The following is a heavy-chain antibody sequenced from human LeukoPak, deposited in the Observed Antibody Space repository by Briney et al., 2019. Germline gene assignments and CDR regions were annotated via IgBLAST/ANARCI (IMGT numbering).Heavy chain of an antibody. V-gene: IGHV1-18*01. J-gene: IGHJ4*02. CDR1: GYTFTSYG. CDR3: ARVDDFWSGYYRN. D-gene: IGHD3-3*01. Sequence: GASVKVSCKASGYTFTSYGISWVRQAPGQGLEWMGWISAYNGNTNYAQKFQGRVTMTRDTSTSTVYMELSSLRSEDTAVYYCARVDDFWSGYYRNWGQGTLVTVSS. CDR2: ISAYNGNT.